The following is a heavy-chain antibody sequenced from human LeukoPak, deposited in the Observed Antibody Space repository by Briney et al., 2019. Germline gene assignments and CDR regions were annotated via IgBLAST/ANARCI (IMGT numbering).Heavy chain of an antibody. V-gene: IGHV4-4*07. CDR1: GGSISSYY. CDR3: ERGSQDAGYSSGWYHFYYFDY. J-gene: IGHJ4*02. CDR2: IYTSGST. D-gene: IGHD6-19*01. Sequence: SETLSLTCTVSGGSISSYYWSWIRQPAGKGLEWIVRIYTSGSTNYNPSLKSRVTMSVDTSKNQFSLKLSSVTAADTAVYYCERGSQDAGYSSGWYHFYYFDYWGQGTLVTVS.